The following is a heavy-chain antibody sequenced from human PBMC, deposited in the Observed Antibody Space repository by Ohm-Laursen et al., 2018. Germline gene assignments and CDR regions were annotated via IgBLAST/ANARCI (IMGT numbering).Heavy chain of an antibody. CDR3: GDNYGRY. D-gene: IGHD5-18*01. V-gene: IGHV3-66*01. CDR1: GFIVRDNS. J-gene: IGHJ4*02. CDR2: IYSGGYA. Sequence: GSLRLSCTASGFIVRDNSMTWVRQAPGRGLESVSVIYSGGYAFHADSVKGRFITSRDNSKNTLYLQMNSLRDEDTAVYYCGDNYGRYWGQGTLVTVSS.